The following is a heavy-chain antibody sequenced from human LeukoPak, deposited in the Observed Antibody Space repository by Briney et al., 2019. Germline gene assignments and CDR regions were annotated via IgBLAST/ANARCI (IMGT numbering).Heavy chain of an antibody. CDR2: IYYSGST. J-gene: IGHJ4*02. CDR3: ARGAVAGVRSADY. D-gene: IGHD6-19*01. V-gene: IGHV4-59*01. Sequence: PSETLSLTCTVSGGSISSYYWSWIRQPPGKGLEWIGYIYYSGSTNYNPSLKSRVTISVDTSKNQFSLKLSSVTAADTAVYYCARGAVAGVRSADYWGQGTLVTVSS. CDR1: GGSISSYY.